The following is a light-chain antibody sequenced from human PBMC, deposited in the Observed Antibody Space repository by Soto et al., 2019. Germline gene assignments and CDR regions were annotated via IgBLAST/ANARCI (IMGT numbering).Light chain of an antibody. CDR3: QQDDSSPYT. CDR1: QSISSSY. J-gene: IGKJ2*01. Sequence: EIVLTQSPGTLSLSPGERVTLSCRASQSISSSYLAWYQQKPGQAPRLLIYGASSRATGIPDRFSGSGSGTDFTLTISRLEPEDFAVYYCQQDDSSPYTFGQGTKLEIK. CDR2: GAS. V-gene: IGKV3-20*01.